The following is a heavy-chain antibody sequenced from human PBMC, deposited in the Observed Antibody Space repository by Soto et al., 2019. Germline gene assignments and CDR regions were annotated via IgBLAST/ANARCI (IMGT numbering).Heavy chain of an antibody. CDR1: GGSISSYY. V-gene: IGHV4-59*08. J-gene: IGHJ4*02. D-gene: IGHD2-2*01. CDR3: ARTYCSSTSCYVEY. Sequence: SETLSLTCTVSGGSISSYYWSWIRQPPGKGLEWIGYIYYSGSTNYNPSLKSRVTISVDTSKNQFSLKLSSVTAADTAVYYCARTYCSSTSCYVEYWGQGTLVTVSS. CDR2: IYYSGST.